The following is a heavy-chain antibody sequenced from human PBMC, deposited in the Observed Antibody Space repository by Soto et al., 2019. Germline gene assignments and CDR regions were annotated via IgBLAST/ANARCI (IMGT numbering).Heavy chain of an antibody. CDR3: SLGYCSGGSCSSLDY. D-gene: IGHD2-15*01. CDR1: GYTFTSYG. V-gene: IGHV1-18*01. J-gene: IGHJ4*02. Sequence: QVQLVQSGAEVKKPGASVKVSCKASGYTFTSYGISWVRQAPGQGLEWMGWISAYNGNTNYAQKLQGRVTMTTDTSTSTAYMELRSLRSDDTAVYYCSLGYCSGGSCSSLDYWGQGTLVTVSS. CDR2: ISAYNGNT.